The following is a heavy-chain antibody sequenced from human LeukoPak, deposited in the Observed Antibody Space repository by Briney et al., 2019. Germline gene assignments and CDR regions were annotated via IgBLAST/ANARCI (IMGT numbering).Heavy chain of an antibody. Sequence: GGSLRLSCAASGFTFSSYSMNWVRQAPGKGLEWVSSISSSSSYIYYADSVKGRFTNSRDNAKNSLYLQMNSLRAEDTAVYYCARDREMAEDYMDVWGKGTTVTVSS. D-gene: IGHD5-24*01. V-gene: IGHV3-21*01. CDR1: GFTFSSYS. J-gene: IGHJ6*03. CDR3: ARDREMAEDYMDV. CDR2: ISSSSSYI.